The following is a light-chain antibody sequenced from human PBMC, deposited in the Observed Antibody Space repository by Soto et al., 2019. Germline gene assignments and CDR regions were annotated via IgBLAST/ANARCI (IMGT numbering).Light chain of an antibody. CDR3: QQYADSPIT. J-gene: IGKJ5*01. V-gene: IGKV3-20*01. CDR2: GVS. CDR1: QRLASNY. Sequence: EIALTQSPGTLSLSPGQRATLSCRASQRLASNYLAWYQQRPGQAPRLLLYGVSSRATGIPDRCSGSGSGTDVTLAISRVEPEDFAVYFCQQYADSPITFGQGTRLEIK.